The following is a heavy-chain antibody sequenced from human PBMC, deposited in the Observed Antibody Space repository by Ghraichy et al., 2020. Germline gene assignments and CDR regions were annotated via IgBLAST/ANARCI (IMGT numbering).Heavy chain of an antibody. D-gene: IGHD7-27*01. CDR3: ARLGISGY. CDR1: GGSISSGGYY. Sequence: SETLSLTCTVSGGSISSGGYYWSWIRQHPGKGLEWIGYIYYSGSTYYNPSLTSRVTISVDTSKNQFSLRLSSVTAADTAVYYCARLGISGYWGQGTLVTVSS. J-gene: IGHJ4*02. CDR2: IYYSGST. V-gene: IGHV4-31*03.